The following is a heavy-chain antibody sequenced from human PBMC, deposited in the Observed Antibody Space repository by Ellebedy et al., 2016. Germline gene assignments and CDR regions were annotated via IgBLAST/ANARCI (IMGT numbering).Heavy chain of an antibody. V-gene: IGHV3-9*01. CDR2: IGWNSDKK. CDR1: GFTFDEYA. D-gene: IGHD6-13*01. CDR3: ARDSSSWYGSELVHYYGMDV. Sequence: SLKISXGASGFTFDEYAMHWVRQAPGKGLEWVSGIGWNSDKKGYADSVKGRFIISRDNAENFVYLQMNSLKTEDTALYYCARDSSSWYGSELVHYYGMDVWGQGTTVSVSS. J-gene: IGHJ6*02.